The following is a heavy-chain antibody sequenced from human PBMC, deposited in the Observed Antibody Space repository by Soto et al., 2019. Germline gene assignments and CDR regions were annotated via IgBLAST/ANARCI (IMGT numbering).Heavy chain of an antibody. CDR2: ISPYNGDT. V-gene: IGHV1-18*01. CDR1: GYSFTSYG. D-gene: IGHD6-19*01. J-gene: IGHJ4*02. CDR3: AIGGIAVAGAFDY. Sequence: ASVKVSCKASGYSFTSYGITWVRQAPGQGLEWTGWISPYNGDTKYAQKMQGRVTMTTDTSTSTAYMEVRSLRSDYTAVYYCAIGGIAVAGAFDYWGQGTLVTVPS.